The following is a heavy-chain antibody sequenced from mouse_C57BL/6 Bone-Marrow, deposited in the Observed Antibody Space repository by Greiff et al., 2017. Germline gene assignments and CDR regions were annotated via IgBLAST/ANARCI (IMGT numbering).Heavy chain of an antibody. D-gene: IGHD2-4*01. V-gene: IGHV1-82*01. CDR1: GYAFSSSW. CDR3: ASRDDYGFDY. Sequence: VKLMESGPELVKPGASVKISCKASGYAFSSSWMNWVKQRPGKGLEWIGRIYPGDGDTNYNGKFKGKATLTADKSSSTAYMQLSSLTSEDSAVYFCASRDDYGFDYWGQGTTLTVSS. J-gene: IGHJ2*01. CDR2: IYPGDGDT.